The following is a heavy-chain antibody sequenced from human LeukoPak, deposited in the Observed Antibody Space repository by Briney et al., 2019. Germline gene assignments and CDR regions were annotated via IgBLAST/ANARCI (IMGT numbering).Heavy chain of an antibody. V-gene: IGHV3-64*01. CDR3: ARGIRSVADPFDY. Sequence: GGSLRLSCAASRFTFSSYAMHWVRQAPGKGLEYVSAISSNGGSTYYANSVKGRFTISRDNSKNTLYLQMGSLRAEDMAVYYCARGIRSVADPFDYWGQGTLVTVSS. CDR2: ISSNGGST. D-gene: IGHD6-19*01. J-gene: IGHJ4*02. CDR1: RFTFSSYA.